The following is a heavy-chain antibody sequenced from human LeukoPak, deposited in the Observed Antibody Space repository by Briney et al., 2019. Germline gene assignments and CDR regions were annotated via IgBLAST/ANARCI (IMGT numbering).Heavy chain of an antibody. CDR3: AREGAGRNDY. CDR1: VYTLTGYY. CDR2: INPNSGGT. V-gene: IGHV1-2*02. Sequence: ASVKVSCKASVYTLTGYYMRWVRQAPGQGLEWMGWINPNSGGTNYAQKFQGRVTMTRDTSINTAYMELSRLESDDSAVYYCAREGAGRNDYWGQGTLVTVSS. D-gene: IGHD1-1*01. J-gene: IGHJ4*02.